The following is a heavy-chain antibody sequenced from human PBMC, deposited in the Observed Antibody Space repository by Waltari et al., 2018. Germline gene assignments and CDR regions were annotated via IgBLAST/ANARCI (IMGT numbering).Heavy chain of an antibody. V-gene: IGHV1-24*01. J-gene: IGHJ4*02. Sequence: QVQLVQSGAEVTKPGASVKVSCTVSGYTLHELSMHWVRQSPGKGLEWMGGFDPEDGETIYAQKFQGRVTMTEDTSTDTAYMELSSLRSEDTAVYYCATWGIYYGSWSYHWGQGTLVTVSS. CDR2: FDPEDGET. D-gene: IGHD3-10*01. CDR1: GYTLHELS. CDR3: ATWGIYYGSWSYH.